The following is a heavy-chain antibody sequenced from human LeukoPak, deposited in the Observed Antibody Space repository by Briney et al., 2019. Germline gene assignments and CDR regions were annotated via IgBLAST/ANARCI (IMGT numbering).Heavy chain of an antibody. CDR2: IYSGVGT. CDR1: GFIVSSRY. Sequence: GGSLRLSCAASGFIVSSRYMSWVRQAPGKGLEWVSAIYSGVGTNYADSVKGRFTISRDNSRNTLYLQMNSLRAEDTAVYYCVRAENGMDVWGRGAAVTVS. CDR3: VRAENGMDV. V-gene: IGHV3-53*01. J-gene: IGHJ6*02.